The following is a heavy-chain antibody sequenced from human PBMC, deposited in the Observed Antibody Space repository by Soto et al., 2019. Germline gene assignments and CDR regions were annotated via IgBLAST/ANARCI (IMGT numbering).Heavy chain of an antibody. CDR3: ARESGYDQRTDY. CDR2: IIPILGIA. V-gene: IGHV1-69*08. CDR1: GGTFSSYT. J-gene: IGHJ4*02. D-gene: IGHD5-12*01. Sequence: QDQLVQSGAEVKKPGSSVKVSCKASGGTFSSYTISWVRQAPGQGLEWMGRIIPILGIANYAQKFQGRVTITADKSTSTAYMELSSLRSEDTAVYYCARESGYDQRTDYWGQGTLVTVSS.